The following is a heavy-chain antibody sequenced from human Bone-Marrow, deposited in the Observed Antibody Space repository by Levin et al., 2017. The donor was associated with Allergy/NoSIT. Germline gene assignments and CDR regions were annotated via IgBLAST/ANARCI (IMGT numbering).Heavy chain of an antibody. V-gene: IGHV3-23*01. CDR3: AKQGPNYDFWSGYDHPNAHFDY. CDR2: ISGSGGST. CDR1: GFTFSSYA. D-gene: IGHD3-3*01. Sequence: PGGSLRLSCAASGFTFSSYAMSWVRQAPGKGLEWVSAISGSGGSTYYADSVKGRFTISRDNSKNTLYLQMNSLRAEDTAVYYCAKQGPNYDFWSGYDHPNAHFDYWGQGTLVTVSS. J-gene: IGHJ4*02.